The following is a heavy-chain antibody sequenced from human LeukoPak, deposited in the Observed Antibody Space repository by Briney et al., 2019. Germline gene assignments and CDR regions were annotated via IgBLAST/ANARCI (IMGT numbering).Heavy chain of an antibody. CDR3: ARGNVHYYDSSGYYYDPYYFDY. CDR2: IYYSGST. Sequence: SETLSLTCTVSGGSISSYYWSWIRQPPGKGLEWIGYIYYSGSTNYNPSLKSRVTISVDTSKNQFSLKLSSVTAADTAVYYCARGNVHYYDSSGYYYDPYYFDYWGQGTLVTVSS. D-gene: IGHD3-22*01. CDR1: GGSISSYY. V-gene: IGHV4-59*01. J-gene: IGHJ4*02.